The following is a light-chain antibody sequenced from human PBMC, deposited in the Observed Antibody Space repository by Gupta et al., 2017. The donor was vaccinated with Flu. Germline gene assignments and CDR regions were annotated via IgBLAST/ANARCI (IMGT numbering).Light chain of an antibody. V-gene: IGKV3-20*01. CDR2: GAS. CDR1: QSVSSSY. Sequence: PGERATLSCRASQSVSSSYLAWYQQKPGQAPRLLIYGASSRATGIPDRFSGSGSGTDFTLTISRLEPEDFAVYYCQQDGSSPRTFGQGTKVEIK. CDR3: QQDGSSPRT. J-gene: IGKJ1*01.